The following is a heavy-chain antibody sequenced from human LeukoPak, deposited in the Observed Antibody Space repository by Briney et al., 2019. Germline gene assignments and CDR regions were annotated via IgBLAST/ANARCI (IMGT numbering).Heavy chain of an antibody. CDR3: AKKYNTGLDP. V-gene: IGHV3-23*01. Sequence: GGSLRLSCGASGFTFSSYAMSWVRQAPGRGVEWVSDINGSGASTYYADSVKGRFTISRDNSKNTLYLQMNSLRAEDTAVYYCAKKYNTGLDPWGQGTLVTVSS. CDR1: GFTFSSYA. CDR2: INGSGAST. D-gene: IGHD1-14*01. J-gene: IGHJ5*02.